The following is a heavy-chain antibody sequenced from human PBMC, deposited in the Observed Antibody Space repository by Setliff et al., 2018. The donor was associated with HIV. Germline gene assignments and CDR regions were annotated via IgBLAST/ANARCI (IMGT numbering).Heavy chain of an antibody. Sequence: PGGSLRLSCVASGITVSGIYMTWVRQAPGKGLEWVSVISGSGGTTYYADSVKGRFTISRDNSKNTLYLQMNSLRAEDTAVYYCAKAYSGYEYSTDYWGQGTLVTVSS. CDR3: AKAYSGYEYSTDY. CDR1: GITVSGIY. V-gene: IGHV3-23*01. CDR2: ISGSGGTT. J-gene: IGHJ4*02. D-gene: IGHD5-12*01.